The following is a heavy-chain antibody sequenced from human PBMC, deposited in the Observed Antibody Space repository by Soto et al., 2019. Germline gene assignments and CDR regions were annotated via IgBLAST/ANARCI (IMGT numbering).Heavy chain of an antibody. CDR2: ISAHNGNT. V-gene: IGHV1-18*01. CDR3: ARGRYGDY. CDR1: GYTFTSYG. D-gene: IGHD1-1*01. Sequence: QVHLVQSGAEVKKPGASVKVSCKGSGYTFTSYGITWVRQAPGQGLEWMGWISAHNGNTNYAQKLQGRVXVTXXTSTXTAYMELRSLXSDDTAVYYCARGRYGDYWGQGALVTVSS. J-gene: IGHJ4*02.